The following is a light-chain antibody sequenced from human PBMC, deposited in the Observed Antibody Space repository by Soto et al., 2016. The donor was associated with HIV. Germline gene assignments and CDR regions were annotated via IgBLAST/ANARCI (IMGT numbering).Light chain of an antibody. J-gene: IGLJ2*01. CDR2: DDS. CDR1: NVGSKS. CDR3: QVWDVSSDHVL. V-gene: IGLV3-21*04. Sequence: SYVLTQPPSLSVAPRKTARITCGGNNVGSKSVQWYQQKPGQAPILVIYDDSDRPSGIPERFSGSNSGNTATLTISRVEAGDEADYFCQVWDVSSDHVLFGGGTKLTRP.